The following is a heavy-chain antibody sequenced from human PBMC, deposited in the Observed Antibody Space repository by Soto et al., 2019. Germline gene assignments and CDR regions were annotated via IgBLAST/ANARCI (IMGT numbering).Heavy chain of an antibody. CDR2: IIPIFGTA. Sequence: SVKVSCKASGGTFSSYAISWVRQAPGQGLEWMGGIIPIFGTANYAQKFQGRVTITADESTSTAYMELSSLRSEDTAVYYCARRGVDQLLWSWFDPWGQGTLVTVSS. CDR1: GGTFSSYA. J-gene: IGHJ5*02. D-gene: IGHD2-2*01. CDR3: ARRGVDQLLWSWFDP. V-gene: IGHV1-69*13.